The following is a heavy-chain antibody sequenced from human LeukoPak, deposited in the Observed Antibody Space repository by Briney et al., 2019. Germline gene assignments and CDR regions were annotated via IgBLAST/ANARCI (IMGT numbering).Heavy chain of an antibody. CDR2: INSDGRAT. J-gene: IGHJ6*02. V-gene: IGHV3-74*01. Sequence: PGGSLRLSCAASGFTISNYWILWVRQAPGKGLVWVSRINSDGRATNYADSVKGRFTVSRDNAKNTLYLQMNSLRVEDTAVYYCARDFLGMDVWGQGTTVTVSS. CDR1: GFTISNYW. CDR3: ARDFLGMDV.